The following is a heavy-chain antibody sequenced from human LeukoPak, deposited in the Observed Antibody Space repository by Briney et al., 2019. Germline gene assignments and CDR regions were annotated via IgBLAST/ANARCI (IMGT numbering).Heavy chain of an antibody. CDR3: ARVPSPYYYDSSGYYNYFDY. D-gene: IGHD3-22*01. Sequence: ASVKVSCKASGYTFTSYGISWVRQAPGQGLEWMGWLSAYNGNTNYAQKLQGRVTMTTDTSTSTAYMELRSLRSDDTAVYYCARVPSPYYYDSSGYYNYFDYWGQGTLVTVSS. V-gene: IGHV1-18*01. CDR1: GYTFTSYG. CDR2: LSAYNGNT. J-gene: IGHJ4*02.